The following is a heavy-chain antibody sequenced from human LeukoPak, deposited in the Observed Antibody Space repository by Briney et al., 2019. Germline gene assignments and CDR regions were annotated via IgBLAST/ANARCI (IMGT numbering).Heavy chain of an antibody. D-gene: IGHD4-23*01. CDR1: GYTLTELS. CDR3: ATIHSTVVMFPPYFDY. V-gene: IGHV1-24*01. J-gene: IGHJ4*02. Sequence: GASVKVSCKVSGYTLTELSMHWVRQAPGKGLEWMGGFDPEDGETIYAQKFQSRVTMTEDTSTDTAYMELSSLRSEDTAVYYCATIHSTVVMFPPYFDYWGQGTLVTVSS. CDR2: FDPEDGET.